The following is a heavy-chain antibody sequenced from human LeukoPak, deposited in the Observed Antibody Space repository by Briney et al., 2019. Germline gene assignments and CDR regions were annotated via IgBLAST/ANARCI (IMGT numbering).Heavy chain of an antibody. Sequence: ASVKVSCRTSGYTFTGYYMHWVRQAPGQGLELMGWIHPNSGGTHYPHKFQGRVTMTRDTSISTAYMELSRLRSDDTALYYCARALEHGRYFQHWGQGTLVTVSS. CDR1: GYTFTGYY. J-gene: IGHJ1*01. D-gene: IGHD1/OR15-1a*01. V-gene: IGHV1-2*02. CDR3: ARALEHGRYFQH. CDR2: IHPNSGGT.